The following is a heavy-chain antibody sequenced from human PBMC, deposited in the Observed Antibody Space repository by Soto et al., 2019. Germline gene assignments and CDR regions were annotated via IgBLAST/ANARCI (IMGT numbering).Heavy chain of an antibody. CDR2: INHSGST. CDR1: GGSISSGGYS. J-gene: IGHJ6*02. D-gene: IGHD3-3*01. CDR3: AMDVYDFSSGYQYGLDV. Sequence: QLQLQESGSGLVKPSQTLSLTCAVSGGSISSGGYSWSWIRQPPGKGLEWIGYINHSGSTYYNPSLKSRGRRTVHHPKNQFSLKLGSVTDADTGVYYCAMDVYDFSSGYQYGLDVWGQGTTVTVSS. V-gene: IGHV4-30-2*01.